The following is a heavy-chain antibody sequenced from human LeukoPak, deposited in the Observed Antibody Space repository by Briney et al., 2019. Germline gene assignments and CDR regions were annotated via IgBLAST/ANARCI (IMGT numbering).Heavy chain of an antibody. J-gene: IGHJ3*02. CDR2: ISAYNGNT. V-gene: IGHV1-18*01. CDR1: GYTFTSYG. Sequence: ASVKVSCKASGYTFTSYGISWVRQAPRQGLEWMGWISAYNGNTNYAQKLQGRVTMTTDTSTSTAYMELRSLRSDDTAVYYCASGLDYYDSSDYYSGDAFDIWGQGTMVTVSS. D-gene: IGHD3-22*01. CDR3: ASGLDYYDSSDYYSGDAFDI.